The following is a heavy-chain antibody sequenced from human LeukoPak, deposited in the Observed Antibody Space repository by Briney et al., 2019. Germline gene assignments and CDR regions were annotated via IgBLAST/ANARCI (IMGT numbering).Heavy chain of an antibody. CDR2: TYYRSKLYN. J-gene: IGHJ4*02. V-gene: IGHV6-1*01. Sequence: SQTLSLTCAISGDSVSSNSAAWSWIRQSPSRGLEWLGRTYYRSKLYNEYALSVKSRLTINPDTSKNHFYLQLNSVTPEDTAVYYCAGLSYTYVPIWGQGTLVTVSS. CDR3: AGLSYTYVPI. CDR1: GDSVSSNSAA. D-gene: IGHD5-18*01.